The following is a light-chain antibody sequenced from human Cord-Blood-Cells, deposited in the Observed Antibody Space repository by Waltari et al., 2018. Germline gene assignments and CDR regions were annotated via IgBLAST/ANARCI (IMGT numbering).Light chain of an antibody. CDR1: QSISSY. CDR3: QQSYSTPYS. J-gene: IGKJ2*03. Sequence: DIQMTQSPFSLSASVGDRVTIPCRATQSISSYVNWYQQKPGKAPKILSYAASSLQSGVPSRFSGSVSVTDFTLTISSLQPEDFATYYCQQSYSTPYSFGQGTKLEIK. CDR2: AAS. V-gene: IGKV1-39*01.